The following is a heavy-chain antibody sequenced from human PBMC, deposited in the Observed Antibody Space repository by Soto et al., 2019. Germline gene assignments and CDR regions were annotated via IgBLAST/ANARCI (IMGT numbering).Heavy chain of an antibody. J-gene: IGHJ4*02. CDR2: IKQDGSEK. D-gene: IGHD3-16*01. Sequence: GGSLRLSCAASGFIFSASWMAWVRQAPGKGLEWVADIKQDGSEKNYVDSVKGRATTSRDNAKNSLYLQMNSLRAEDTAVYYCGRDPYFGAIDYWGLGTLVTVSS. CDR1: GFIFSASW. V-gene: IGHV3-7*01. CDR3: GRDPYFGAIDY.